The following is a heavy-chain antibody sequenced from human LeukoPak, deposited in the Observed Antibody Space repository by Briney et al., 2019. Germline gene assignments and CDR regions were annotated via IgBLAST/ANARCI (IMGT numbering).Heavy chain of an antibody. CDR2: ISGSGST. J-gene: IGHJ4*02. V-gene: IGHV3-23*01. CDR1: GFTFSTYT. CDR3: VHGGLYYLDY. Sequence: GGSLRLSCAASGFTFSTYTMSWVRQAPGKGLEWVSAISGSGSTYHADSVKGRFTISRDIFKNTLYLQMNSLRAEDTAVYYCVHGGLYYLDYWGQGTLVTVSS. D-gene: IGHD3-10*01.